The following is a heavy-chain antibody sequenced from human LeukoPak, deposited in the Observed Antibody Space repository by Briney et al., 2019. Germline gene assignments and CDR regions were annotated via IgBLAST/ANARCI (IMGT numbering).Heavy chain of an antibody. CDR2: ISGVDGST. J-gene: IGHJ4*02. V-gene: IGHV3-23*01. D-gene: IGHD4-17*01. Sequence: GGSLRLSCAASGFTFSIYVMSWVRQAPGEGLEWVAAISGVDGSTYYADSVKGRFTISRDISKNTLYLQMNSLRAEDTAVYYCAKGPDDYGDYGVDYWGQGTLVTVSS. CDR3: AKGPDDYGDYGVDY. CDR1: GFTFSIYV.